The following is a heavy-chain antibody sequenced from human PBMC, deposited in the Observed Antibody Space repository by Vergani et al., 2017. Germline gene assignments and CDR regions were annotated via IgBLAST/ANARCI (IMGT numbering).Heavy chain of an antibody. V-gene: IGHV3-33*01. CDR2: IRDDGSNK. J-gene: IGHJ6*02. Sequence: QVQLVESGGGVVQPGRSLRLSCAASGFTFSSYGMHWVRQAPGKGLEWVAVIRDDGSNKYYADSVKGRFTISRDNSKNTLYLQMNSLRAEDTAVYYCARRYYYDSSGPSGDYYGMDVWGQGTTVTVSS. CDR1: GFTFSSYG. CDR3: ARRYYYDSSGPSGDYYGMDV. D-gene: IGHD3-22*01.